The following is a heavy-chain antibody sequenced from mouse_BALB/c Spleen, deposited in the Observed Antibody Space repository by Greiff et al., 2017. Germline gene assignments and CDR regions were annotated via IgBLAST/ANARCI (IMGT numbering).Heavy chain of an antibody. V-gene: IGHV5-15*02. Sequence: EVQLVESGGGLVQPGGSRKLSCAASGFTFSDYGMAWVRQAPGKGPEWVAFISNLAYSIYYADTVTGRFTISRENAKNTLYLEMSSLRSEDTAMYYCARDQDYGSSYGAMDYWGQGTSVTVSS. J-gene: IGHJ4*01. CDR3: ARDQDYGSSYGAMDY. D-gene: IGHD1-1*01. CDR1: GFTFSDYG. CDR2: ISNLAYSI.